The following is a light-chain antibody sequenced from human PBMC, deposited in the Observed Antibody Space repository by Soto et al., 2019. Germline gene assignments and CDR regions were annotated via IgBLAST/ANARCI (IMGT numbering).Light chain of an antibody. CDR2: GAS. CDR3: KHYADLPYT. CDR1: QTLTTRF. Sequence: EIVLTQSPGTLSLSPGERATLSCMASQTLTTRFLAWYQQKPGQAPRLLIYGASSRATGIPDRFSGSGSGTAYTLTISKLEPEDFAVYSCKHYADLPYTFGQGTTPGDQT. J-gene: IGKJ2*01. V-gene: IGKV3-20*01.